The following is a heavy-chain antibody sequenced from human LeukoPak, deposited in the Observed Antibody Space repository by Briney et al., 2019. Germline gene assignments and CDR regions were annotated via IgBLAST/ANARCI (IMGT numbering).Heavy chain of an antibody. V-gene: IGHV3-11*01. CDR1: GFTFSDYY. CDR3: ARDAADIVVVPALQHYYFDY. J-gene: IGHJ4*02. Sequence: PGGSLRLSCAAPGFTFSDYYMSWIRQAPGKGLEWVSYISSSGSTIYYADSVKGRFTISRDNAKNSLYLQMNSLRAEDTAVYYCARDAADIVVVPALQHYYFDYWGQGTLVTVSS. CDR2: ISSSGSTI. D-gene: IGHD2-2*01.